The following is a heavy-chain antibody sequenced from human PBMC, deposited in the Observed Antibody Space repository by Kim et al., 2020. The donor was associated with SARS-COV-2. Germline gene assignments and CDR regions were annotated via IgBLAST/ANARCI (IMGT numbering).Heavy chain of an antibody. V-gene: IGHV3-30*18. J-gene: IGHJ4*02. Sequence: GGSLRLSCAASGFTFSSYGMHWIRQAPGKGLEWVAVISYDGSNKYYADSVKGRFTISRDNSKNTLYLQMNSLRAEDTAVYYCAKDWALYTVTTNYWGQGT. CDR3: AKDWALYTVTTNY. D-gene: IGHD4-17*01. CDR1: GFTFSSYG. CDR2: ISYDGSNK.